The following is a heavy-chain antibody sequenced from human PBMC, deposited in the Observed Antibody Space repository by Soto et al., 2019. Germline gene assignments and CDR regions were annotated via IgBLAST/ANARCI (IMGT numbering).Heavy chain of an antibody. Sequence: VQLLESGGGLVQPGGSLGLSCAGSGFTFGNYAMSWFRQAPGKGLEWVSVLSNSGGTTYYADSVKGRFTISRDNFKNILYLQLDSLRAEDTAIYYCARFGAGASGTYGLDVWGQGTRVTVSS. D-gene: IGHD3-10*01. V-gene: IGHV3-23*01. CDR3: ARFGAGASGTYGLDV. J-gene: IGHJ6*02. CDR1: GFTFGNYA. CDR2: LSNSGGTT.